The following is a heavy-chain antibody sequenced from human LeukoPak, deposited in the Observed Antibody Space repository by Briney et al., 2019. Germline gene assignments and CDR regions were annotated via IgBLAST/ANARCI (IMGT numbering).Heavy chain of an antibody. D-gene: IGHD6-6*01. V-gene: IGHV3-23*01. J-gene: IGHJ4*02. CDR3: AKGSSSSRPYYFDY. CDR1: GFTFRGYA. CDR2: ITSGGGNT. Sequence: GSLRLSCAASGFTFRGYAMSWVRQAPGKGLDWVSAITSGGGNTYHADTVQGRFTISRDNSKDTLYLQMSSLRAEDTAIYYCAKGSSSSRPYYFDYWGQGILVTVSS.